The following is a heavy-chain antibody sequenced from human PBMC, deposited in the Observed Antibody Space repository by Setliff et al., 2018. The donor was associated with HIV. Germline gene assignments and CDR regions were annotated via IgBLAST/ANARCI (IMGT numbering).Heavy chain of an antibody. CDR1: GDSISTNSYF. Sequence: SETLSLTCSVSGDSISTNSYFWGWVRQPPGKGLEWIGSIFYSGTTYYNPSLKSRVTMSVDTSKNQFSLRLNSVTAADTALCYCARALRDGSTDAFDIWGQGTMVTVSS. D-gene: IGHD5-12*01. J-gene: IGHJ3*02. V-gene: IGHV4-39*07. CDR3: ARALRDGSTDAFDI. CDR2: IFYSGTT.